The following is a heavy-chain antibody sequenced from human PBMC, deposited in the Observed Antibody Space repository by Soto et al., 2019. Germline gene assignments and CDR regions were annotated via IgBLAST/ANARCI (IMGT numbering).Heavy chain of an antibody. CDR2: INHSGST. CDR1: GGSFSGYY. V-gene: IGHV4-34*01. J-gene: IGHJ6*02. CDR3: ARGNPPSYYYYGMDV. Sequence: SETLSLPCAVYGGSFSGYYWSWIRQPPGKGLEWIGEINHSGSTNYNPSLKSRVTISVDTSKNQFSLKLSSVTAADTAVYYCARGNPPSYYYYGMDVWGQGTTVTVSS.